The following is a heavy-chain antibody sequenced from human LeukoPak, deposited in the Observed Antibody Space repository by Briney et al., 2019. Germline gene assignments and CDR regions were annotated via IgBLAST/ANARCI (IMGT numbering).Heavy chain of an antibody. D-gene: IGHD3-22*01. V-gene: IGHV3-48*01. CDR1: GFTFSSHS. J-gene: IGHJ4*02. CDR3: ARGAYYYED. CDR2: ISSSSSTI. Sequence: GGSLRLSCAASGFTFSSHSMNWVRQAPGKGLEWVSYISSSSSTIYYADSVKGRFTISRDNAKNSLYLQMNSLRAEDAAVYYCARGAYYYEDWGQGTLVTVSS.